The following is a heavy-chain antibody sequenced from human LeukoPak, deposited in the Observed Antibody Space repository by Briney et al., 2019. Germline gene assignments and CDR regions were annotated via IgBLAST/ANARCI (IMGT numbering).Heavy chain of an antibody. CDR3: ARLQAGISTFDI. V-gene: IGHV5-10-1*01. D-gene: IGHD6-19*01. J-gene: IGHJ3*02. CDR2: IDPSDSYT. Sequence: GESLKISCKGSGYSFTSYWISWVRQRPEKGLEWMGRIDPSDSYTNYSPPFQGHVTISADKSISTAYLQWSSLKASDTAMYYCARLQAGISTFDIWGQGTMVTVSS. CDR1: GYSFTSYW.